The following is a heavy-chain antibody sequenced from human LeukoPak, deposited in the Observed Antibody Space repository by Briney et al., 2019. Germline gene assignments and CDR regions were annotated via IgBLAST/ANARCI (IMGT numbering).Heavy chain of an antibody. V-gene: IGHV1-18*01. CDR3: ARDRRDIVVVPAAPPDAFDI. CDR1: GYTFTSYG. J-gene: IGHJ3*02. CDR2: ISAYNGNT. D-gene: IGHD2-2*01. Sequence: ASVKVSCKASGYTFTSYGISWVRQAPGQGLEWMGWISAYNGNTNYAQKLQGRVTMTTDTSTSTAYMELRSLRSDDTAVYYCARDRRDIVVVPAAPPDAFDIWGRGTMVTVSS.